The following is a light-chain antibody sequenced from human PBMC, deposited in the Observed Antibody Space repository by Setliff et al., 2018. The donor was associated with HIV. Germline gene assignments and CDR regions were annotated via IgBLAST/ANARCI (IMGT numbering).Light chain of an antibody. V-gene: IGKV3-20*01. Sequence: EIVLTQSPGTLSLSPGERATLSCRASQSVSSNYLAWYQQKPGQAPRLLIYGASSRATGIPDRFSGSGSGTDFTLTISRLEPEDFAVYYCQQYGSSPPALTFGGGTKMDIK. CDR2: GAS. CDR3: QQYGSSPPALT. CDR1: QSVSSNY. J-gene: IGKJ4*01.